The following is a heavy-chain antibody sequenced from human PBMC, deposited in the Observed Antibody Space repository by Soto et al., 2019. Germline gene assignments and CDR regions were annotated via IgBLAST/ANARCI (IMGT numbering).Heavy chain of an antibody. V-gene: IGHV5-10-1*01. CDR1: GYRFTSHW. CDR3: ATSTLFGVVDTSNA. Sequence: GESLKISCEASGYRFTSHWIMWVRQMPGKGLEWVGKIDPTDSEARYSPSFQGHVRFSVDTSNNTAFLQWNGLKASDTAIYYCATSTLFGVVDTSNACGQGTMVTVS. J-gene: IGHJ3*01. D-gene: IGHD3-3*01. CDR2: IDPTDSEA.